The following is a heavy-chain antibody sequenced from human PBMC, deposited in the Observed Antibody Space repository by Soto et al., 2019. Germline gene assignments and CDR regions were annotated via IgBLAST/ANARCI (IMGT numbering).Heavy chain of an antibody. D-gene: IGHD3-10*01. CDR2: VWHDGKYK. V-gene: IGHV3-33*01. CDR3: ARDRGSDAPMDA. Sequence: QVQLVESGGGVIQPGRSLRLSCAASGFTCSKYGMHWVRQAPGRGLEWVAVVWHDGKYKDYAESVKGRFTISRDNSKNTHYLQMDSLRAEDTAVYYCARDRGSDAPMDAWGQGTSVPVSS. J-gene: IGHJ6*02. CDR1: GFTCSKYG.